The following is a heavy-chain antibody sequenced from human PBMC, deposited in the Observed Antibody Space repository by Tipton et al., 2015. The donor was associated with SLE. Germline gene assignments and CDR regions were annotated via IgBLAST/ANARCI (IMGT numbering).Heavy chain of an antibody. CDR2: VYYPGST. Sequence: TLSLTCTVSGGSTDTYYWTWIRQPPGGGLEWIGYVYYPGSTSYNPSLKSRVTMSLDSAKNQFSLRLTSVTAADTAVYYCARDQSSSSWYRHAFDIWGQGTMVTVSS. J-gene: IGHJ3*02. V-gene: IGHV4-59*01. D-gene: IGHD6-13*01. CDR1: GGSTDTYY. CDR3: ARDQSSSSWYRHAFDI.